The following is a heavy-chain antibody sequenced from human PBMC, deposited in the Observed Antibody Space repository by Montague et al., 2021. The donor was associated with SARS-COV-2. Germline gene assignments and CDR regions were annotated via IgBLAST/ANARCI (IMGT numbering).Heavy chain of an antibody. CDR2: IEYRGST. Sequence: SETLSLTCIVSGYSISSGNYWGWVRQTPGKGLEWLGFIEYRGSTNYNPSRKTRVTMSLDTSKNQLSLKLTSVTAADTALNYCARDITLGMDVWGRGTTVTVSS. V-gene: IGHV4-38-2*02. CDR3: ARDITLGMDV. CDR1: GYSISSGNY. J-gene: IGHJ6*02.